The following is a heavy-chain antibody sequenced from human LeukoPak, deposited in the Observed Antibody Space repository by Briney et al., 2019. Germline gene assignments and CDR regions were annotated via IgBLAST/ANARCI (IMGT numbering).Heavy chain of an antibody. J-gene: IGHJ4*02. V-gene: IGHV4-39*07. CDR2: IYYSGST. CDR1: GDFISSVGYY. D-gene: IGHD2-15*01. CDR3: ASFTVVAALSF. Sequence: SETLSLTCTVSGDFISSVGYYWGWIRQPPGKGLECIGSIYYSGSTYYNPSLKSRVTISVDTSKNQFSLKLSSVTAADTAVYYCASFTVVAALSFWGQGTLVTVSS.